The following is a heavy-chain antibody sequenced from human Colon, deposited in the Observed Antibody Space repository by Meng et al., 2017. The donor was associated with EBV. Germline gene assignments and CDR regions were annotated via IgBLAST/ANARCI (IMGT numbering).Heavy chain of an antibody. D-gene: IGHD2-2*02. CDR1: GGSVSSGNNY. J-gene: IGHJ5*02. V-gene: IGHV4-30-4*01. CDR2: IYYSGRT. Sequence: GPLQESGPRLVKPSQTLSLTCTVSGGSVSSGNNYWIWIRQPPGKGLEWIGYIYYSGRTYYNPSPESRATMSVDTSKNQFSLNLDSVTAADTAVYYCARVNGDCFSTICYKGWFDPWGQGTLVTVSS. CDR3: ARVNGDCFSTICYKGWFDP.